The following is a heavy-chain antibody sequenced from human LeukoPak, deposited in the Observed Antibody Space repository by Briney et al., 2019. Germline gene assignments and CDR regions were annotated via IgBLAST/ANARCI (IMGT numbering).Heavy chain of an antibody. CDR1: GFTFSDHY. D-gene: IGHD6-19*01. J-gene: IGHJ5*02. CDR3: ARSGSGWFDR. Sequence: PGGSLRLSCAASGFTFSDHYMDWVRQAPGKGLEWVGRTRNKANSYTTEYAASVKGRFTISRDDSKNTVYLQMNSLRVEDTAIYYCARSGSGWFDRWGQGTLVTVSS. CDR2: TRNKANSYTT. V-gene: IGHV3-72*01.